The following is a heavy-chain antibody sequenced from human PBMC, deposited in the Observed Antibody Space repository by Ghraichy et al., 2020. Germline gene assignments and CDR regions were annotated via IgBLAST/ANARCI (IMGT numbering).Heavy chain of an antibody. V-gene: IGHV4-34*01. CDR3: ARPARGMTTVNFQH. J-gene: IGHJ1*01. CDR1: GGSFSGYY. D-gene: IGHD4-17*01. CDR2: INHSGST. Sequence: SETLSLTCAVYGGSFSGYYWSWIRQPPGKGLEWIGEINHSGSTNYNPSLKSRVTISVDTSKNQFSLKLSSVTAADTAVYYCARPARGMTTVNFQHWGQGTLVTVSS.